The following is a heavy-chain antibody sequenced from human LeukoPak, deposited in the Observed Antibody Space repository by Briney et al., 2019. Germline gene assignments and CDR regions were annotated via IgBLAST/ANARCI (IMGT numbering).Heavy chain of an antibody. CDR3: AREMLRLRYFDWLSRALDY. Sequence: GESLRLSRAASGFTFSDYYMSWVRQAPGKGMEWVANIKQDGSEKYHVDSVKGRFTISRDNAKNSLYLQMNSLRAEDTAVYYCAREMLRLRYFDWLSRALDYWGQGTLVTVSS. D-gene: IGHD3-9*01. CDR2: IKQDGSEK. CDR1: GFTFSDYY. J-gene: IGHJ4*02. V-gene: IGHV3-7*01.